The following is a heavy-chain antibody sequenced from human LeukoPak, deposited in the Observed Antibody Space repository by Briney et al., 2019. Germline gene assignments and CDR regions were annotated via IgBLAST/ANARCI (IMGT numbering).Heavy chain of an antibody. CDR1: GFTFSSYS. CDR2: ISSSSTI. J-gene: IGHJ4*02. Sequence: GGSLRLSCAASGFTFSSYSMNWVRQAPGKGLEWVSYISSSSTIYYADSVKGRFTISRDNAKNSLYLQMNSLRDEDTAVYYCARDYCSGGSCQDGSDYWGQGTLVTVSS. CDR3: ARDYCSGGSCQDGSDY. D-gene: IGHD2-15*01. V-gene: IGHV3-48*02.